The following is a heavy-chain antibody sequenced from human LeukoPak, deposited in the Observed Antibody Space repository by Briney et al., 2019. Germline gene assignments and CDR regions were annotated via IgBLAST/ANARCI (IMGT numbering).Heavy chain of an antibody. CDR1: GFTLSSYA. J-gene: IGHJ4*02. V-gene: IGHV3-23*01. CDR2: ISSSGGST. D-gene: IGHD3-16*02. CDR3: ARSLSSRFSGPRRPYYFDS. Sequence: GSLRLSCAASGFTLSSYAMSWVRQAPGKGLQWVSGISSSGGSTYYVDPVKGRFTISTDNSKNTLYLQMNSLRAEDTAVYYCARSLSSRFSGPRRPYYFDSWGQGTLVTVSS.